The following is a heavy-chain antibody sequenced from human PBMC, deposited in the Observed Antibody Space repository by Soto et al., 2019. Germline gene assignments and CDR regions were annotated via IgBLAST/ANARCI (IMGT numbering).Heavy chain of an antibody. CDR1: GDSIHNYY. D-gene: IGHD6-13*01. J-gene: IGHJ4*02. CDR2: IYYTGST. CDR3: AKYRRTEAEGFTLDY. Sequence: SETLSLTCTVAGDSIHNYYCIFIRHPPGKRLEWIGYIYYTGSTTYNPSLESRVTMSVDTSKNQFSLKLSSVNAADTAVYYCAKYRRTEAEGFTLDYWGRGTLVTVSS. V-gene: IGHV4-59*01.